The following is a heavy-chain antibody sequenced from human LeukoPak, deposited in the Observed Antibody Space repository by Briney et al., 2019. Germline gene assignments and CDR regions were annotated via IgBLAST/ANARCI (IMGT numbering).Heavy chain of an antibody. CDR1: GFTVSSNY. V-gene: IGHV3-53*01. CDR2: IYSGGST. CDR3: VKEEKGFDS. Sequence: GGSLRLSCAVPGFTVSSNYMNWVRQAPGKGLEWVSVIYSGGSTYYMDSVKGRFIISRDNAKNTLYLQMNSLKVEDTARYFCVKEEKGFDSWGQGTVVTVSS. J-gene: IGHJ5*01.